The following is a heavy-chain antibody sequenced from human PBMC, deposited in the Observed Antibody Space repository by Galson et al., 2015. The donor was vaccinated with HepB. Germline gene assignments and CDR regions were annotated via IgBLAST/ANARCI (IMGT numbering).Heavy chain of an antibody. CDR3: ARSEVTTVVTDFDS. Sequence: SLRLSCAVSGFAFSDHYIDWVRQAPGKGLEWVGRSRNKPRGYSTAYAASGKGRFTVSRDDPKDSVFLQMKSLRSEDTAVYYCARSEVTTVVTDFDSWGQGTLVTVSS. D-gene: IGHD4-23*01. V-gene: IGHV3-72*01. CDR1: GFAFSDHY. CDR2: SRNKPRGYST. J-gene: IGHJ4*02.